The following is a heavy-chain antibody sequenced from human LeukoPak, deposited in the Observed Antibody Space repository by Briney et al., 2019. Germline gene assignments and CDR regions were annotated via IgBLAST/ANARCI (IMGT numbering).Heavy chain of an antibody. CDR1: ESVFSGSF. J-gene: IGHJ6*03. V-gene: IGHV1-69*05. CDR3: ARDFVRGSSSHHYYYYYYMDV. Sequence: SVKVSCKTSESVFSGSFIHWVRQAPGQGLEWMGGIIPIFGTANYAQKFQGRVTITTDESTSTAYMELSSLRSEDTAVYYCARDFVRGSSSHHYYYYYYMDVWGKGTTVTVSS. D-gene: IGHD6-13*01. CDR2: IIPIFGTA.